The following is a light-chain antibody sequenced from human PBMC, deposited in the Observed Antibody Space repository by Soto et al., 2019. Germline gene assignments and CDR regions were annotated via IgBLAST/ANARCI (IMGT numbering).Light chain of an antibody. V-gene: IGKV3-20*01. CDR2: GAS. CDR1: QSVSSSY. Sequence: EIVLTQSPGTLSLSPGARATLSCRASQSVSSSYLAWYQQKAGQAPRLLIYGASSRATGIPDRFSGSGSGTDFAHAISRLQTEDGAVYYCQQYGSPPHTFGQGTKLEL. CDR3: QQYGSPPHT. J-gene: IGKJ2*01.